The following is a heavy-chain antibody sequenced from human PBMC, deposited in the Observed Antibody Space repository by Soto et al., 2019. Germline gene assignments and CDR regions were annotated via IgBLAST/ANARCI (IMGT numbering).Heavy chain of an antibody. CDR3: ARPHTMVRGSSPGPHLYYYYGMDV. D-gene: IGHD3-10*01. CDR2: IIPIFGTA. Sequence: GASVKVSCKASGGTFSSYAISWVRQAAGQALEWMGGIIPIFGTANYAQKFQGRVTITADESTSTAYMELSSLRSEDTAVYYCARPHTMVRGSSPGPHLYYYYGMDVWGQGTTVTVSS. CDR1: GGTFSSYA. V-gene: IGHV1-69*13. J-gene: IGHJ6*02.